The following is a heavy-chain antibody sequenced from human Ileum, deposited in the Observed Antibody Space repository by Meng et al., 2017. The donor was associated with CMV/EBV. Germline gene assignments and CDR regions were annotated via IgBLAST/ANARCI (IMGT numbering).Heavy chain of an antibody. Sequence: SETLSLTCAAYGVSFSGYYWSWIRQPPGKGLEWIGEINHSGSTNYNPSLKSRVTISVDTSKNQFSLKLSSVTAAATAVYYCARDRAAAGYYYYGMDVWGQGTTVTVSS. CDR3: ARDRAAAGYYYYGMDV. V-gene: IGHV4-34*01. CDR1: GVSFSGYY. D-gene: IGHD6-13*01. CDR2: INHSGST. J-gene: IGHJ6*02.